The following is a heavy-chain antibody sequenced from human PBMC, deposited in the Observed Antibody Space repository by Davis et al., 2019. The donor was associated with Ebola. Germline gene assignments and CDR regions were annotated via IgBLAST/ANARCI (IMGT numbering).Heavy chain of an antibody. V-gene: IGHV1-69*13. D-gene: IGHD6-19*01. CDR3: ARGSGWYEGVAFDI. CDR1: GGTFSSYA. CDR2: IIPIFGTA. Sequence: SVKVSCKASGGTFSSYAISWVRQTPGQGLEWMGGIIPIFGTANYAQKFQGRVTITADESTSTAYMELSSLRSEDTAVYYCARGSGWYEGVAFDIWGQGTMVTVSS. J-gene: IGHJ3*02.